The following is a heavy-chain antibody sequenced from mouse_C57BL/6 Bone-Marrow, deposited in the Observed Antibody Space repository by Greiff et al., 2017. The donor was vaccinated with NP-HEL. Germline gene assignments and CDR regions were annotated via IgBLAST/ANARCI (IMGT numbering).Heavy chain of an antibody. J-gene: IGHJ1*03. Sequence: EVQVVESGPSLVRPSQTLSLTCTVTGFSINSDCYWIWIRQFPGNKLEYIGYTFYSGITYSNPSLESRTYITRDTSKNQFSLKLSSVTTEDTATYYCARGGSHWYFDVWGTGTTVTVSS. V-gene: IGHV3-3*01. CDR2: TFYSGIT. CDR1: GFSINSDCY. D-gene: IGHD1-1*02. CDR3: ARGGSHWYFDV.